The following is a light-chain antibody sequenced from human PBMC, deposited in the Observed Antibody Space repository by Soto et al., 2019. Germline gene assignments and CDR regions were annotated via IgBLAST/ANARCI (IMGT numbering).Light chain of an antibody. CDR2: WAS. J-gene: IGKJ4*01. V-gene: IGKV4-1*01. CDR3: QQYYSTPLT. Sequence: DIVMTQSPDSLAVSLGERATINCRSSQSVLYSSDNKNYLAWYQQKPGQPPKLLIHWASTRESGVPDRFSGSGSGTDFTLTISSLQAEDVAVYYCQQYYSTPLTFGGGTKVEIK. CDR1: QSVLYSSDNKNY.